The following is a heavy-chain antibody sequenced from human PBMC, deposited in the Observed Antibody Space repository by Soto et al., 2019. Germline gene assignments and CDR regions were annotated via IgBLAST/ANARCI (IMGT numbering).Heavy chain of an antibody. CDR1: GFIFSTYG. CDR3: ARSIGGSSYYPPDY. Sequence: QVQLVESGGGVVQPGGSLRLSCATSGFIFSTYGMQWVRQSPGEGLEWVAVMANDGSHQYYADSVKGRFTISRDNSKNTLYLQMDSLRREDTAVYYCARSIGGSSYYPPDYWGQGTLVTVSS. D-gene: IGHD2-15*01. CDR2: MANDGSHQ. V-gene: IGHV3-30*03. J-gene: IGHJ4*02.